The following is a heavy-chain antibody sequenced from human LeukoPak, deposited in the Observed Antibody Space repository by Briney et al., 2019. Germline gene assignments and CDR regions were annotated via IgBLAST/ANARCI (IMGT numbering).Heavy chain of an antibody. CDR3: ARVDGDYDGNYYYYYGMDV. D-gene: IGHD4-23*01. CDR1: GYTFTGYH. J-gene: IGHJ6*02. V-gene: IGHV1-2*02. CDR2: INPNSGGT. Sequence: ASVKVSCKASGYTFTGYHMHWVRQAPGQGLEWMGWINPNSGGTNYAQKFQGRVTMTRDTSISTAYIELSRLRSDDTAVYYCARVDGDYDGNYYYYYGMDVWGQGTTVTVSS.